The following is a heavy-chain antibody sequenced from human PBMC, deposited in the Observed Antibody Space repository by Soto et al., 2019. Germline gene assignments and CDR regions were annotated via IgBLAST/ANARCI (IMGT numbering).Heavy chain of an antibody. CDR2: IESKQDGGTI. D-gene: IGHD2-15*01. J-gene: IGHJ1*01. Sequence: EVQLVESGGGLVKPGGSLRLSCAASGSTFRLFWMSWVRQAPGKGLEWVARIESKQDGGTIDYAAPVKGRFIISRDDSTNTLFLQTDSLKAEDTAVYFCTAETYCGGGSCPEHWGQGTLVTVSS. V-gene: IGHV3-15*04. CDR3: TAETYCGGGSCPEH. CDR1: GSTFRLFW.